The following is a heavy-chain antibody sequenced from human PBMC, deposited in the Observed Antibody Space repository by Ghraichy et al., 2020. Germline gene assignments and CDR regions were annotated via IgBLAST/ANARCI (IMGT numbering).Heavy chain of an antibody. CDR1: GFTFSSYS. V-gene: IGHV3-48*02. D-gene: IGHD5-12*01. J-gene: IGHJ4*02. Sequence: GGSLRLSCAASGFTFSSYSMNWVRQAPGKGLEWVSYISSSSSTIYYADSVKGRFTISRDNAKNSLYLQMNSLRDEDTAVYYCARGLTALDPGGYCPDYWGQGTMVTVSS. CDR3: ARGLTALDPGGYCPDY. CDR2: ISSSSSTI.